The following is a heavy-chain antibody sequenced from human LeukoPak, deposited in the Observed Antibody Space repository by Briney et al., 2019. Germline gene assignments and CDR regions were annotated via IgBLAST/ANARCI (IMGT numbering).Heavy chain of an antibody. V-gene: IGHV4-34*01. J-gene: IGHJ6*02. CDR3: ASNPGYCSSTSCYPEGYYGMDV. Sequence: SETLSLTCAVYGVSFSGYYWSWIRQPPGKGLEWVGAINHSGSTNYNPSLKSRVTISVDTSKNQFSLKLSSVTAADTAVYYCASNPGYCSSTSCYPEGYYGMDVWGQGTTVTVSS. CDR1: GVSFSGYY. D-gene: IGHD2-2*01. CDR2: INHSGST.